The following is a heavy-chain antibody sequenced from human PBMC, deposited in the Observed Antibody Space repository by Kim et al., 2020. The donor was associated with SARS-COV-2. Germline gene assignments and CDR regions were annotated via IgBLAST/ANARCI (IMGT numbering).Heavy chain of an antibody. J-gene: IGHJ4*02. CDR2: FDPEDGET. CDR1: GYTLTELS. Sequence: ASVKVSCKVSGYTLTELSMHWVRQAPGKGLEWMGGFDPEDGETIYAQKFQGRVTMTEDTSTDTAYMELSSLRSEDTAVYYCATDIYYDSSGLNRDYWGQGTLVTVSS. CDR3: ATDIYYDSSGLNRDY. D-gene: IGHD3-22*01. V-gene: IGHV1-24*01.